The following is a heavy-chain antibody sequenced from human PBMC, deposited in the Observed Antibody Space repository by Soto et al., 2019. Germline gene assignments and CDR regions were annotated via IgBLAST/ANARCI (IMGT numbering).Heavy chain of an antibody. CDR2: ISPYSGNT. V-gene: IGHV1-18*01. CDR3: ASGRGVAIKYFDY. D-gene: IGHD3-10*01. J-gene: IGHJ4*02. Sequence: SVKVSCNASGYTFISYGISWVRQAPGQGLEWMGWISPYSGNTNYAQKLQGRVTMTRDTSTSTVYMELSSLRSEDTAVYYCASGRGVAIKYFDYWGQGTLVTVSS. CDR1: GYTFISYG.